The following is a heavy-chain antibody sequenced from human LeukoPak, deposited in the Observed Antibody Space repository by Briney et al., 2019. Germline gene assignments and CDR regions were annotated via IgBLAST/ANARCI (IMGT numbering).Heavy chain of an antibody. D-gene: IGHD1-26*01. CDR3: AKDRSEIVGASDY. CDR1: GVTFNSYV. J-gene: IGHJ4*02. V-gene: IGHV3-23*01. Sequence: GGSLRLSCAASGVTFNSYVMSWVRQAPGKGLEWVSVISGDGITTHYADSVKGRFTIYGENSKKMLYLQMNSLRAEGTAVYYCAKDRSEIVGASDYWGQGTLVTVSS. CDR2: ISGDGITT.